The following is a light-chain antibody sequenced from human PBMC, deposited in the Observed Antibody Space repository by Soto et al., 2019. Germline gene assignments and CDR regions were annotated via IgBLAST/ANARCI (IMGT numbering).Light chain of an antibody. CDR1: QSVSSS. V-gene: IGKV3-15*01. J-gene: IGKJ4*02. CDR3: QQYNNWPLT. CDR2: GAS. Sequence: EIVMTQSPVTLSVSPGASATLSCRASQSVSSSLAWYQQKPGQATRLLIYGASTRATGIPARFSGSGSGTEFTLNISSLQSEDFAVYYCQQYNNWPLTFGGGTRWIS.